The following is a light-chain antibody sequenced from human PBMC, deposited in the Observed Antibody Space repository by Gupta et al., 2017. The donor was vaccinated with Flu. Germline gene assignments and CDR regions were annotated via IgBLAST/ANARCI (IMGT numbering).Light chain of an antibody. CDR2: DVT. CDR1: SSDVGGYDL. Sequence: QSALTQPASVSVSPGQSITISCIGSSSDVGGYDLVSWYQQHPGKAPKLMIYDVTKRPSGVSDRFSGSKSGNTASLTLSGLQAEDEADYYCCSYAGATIHVVFGGGTKLTVL. CDR3: CSYAGATIHVV. V-gene: IGLV2-23*02. J-gene: IGLJ2*01.